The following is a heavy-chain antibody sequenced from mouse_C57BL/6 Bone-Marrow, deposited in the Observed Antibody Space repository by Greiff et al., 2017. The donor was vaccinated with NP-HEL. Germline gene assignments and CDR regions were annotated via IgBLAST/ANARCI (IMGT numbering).Heavy chain of an antibody. D-gene: IGHD2-3*01. CDR1: GYSFTDYN. V-gene: IGHV1-39*01. J-gene: IGHJ2*01. CDR2: INPNYGTT. Sequence: EVQLKESGPELVKPGASVKISCKASGYSFTDYNMNWVKQSNGKSLEWIGVINPNYGTTSYNQKFKGKATLTVDQSSSTAYMQLNSLTSEDFAVYYCAREGYYDGYYVGVDYWGQGTTLTVSS. CDR3: AREGYYDGYYVGVDY.